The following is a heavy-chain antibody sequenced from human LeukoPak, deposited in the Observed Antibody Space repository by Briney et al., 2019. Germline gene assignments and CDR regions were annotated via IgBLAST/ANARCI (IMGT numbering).Heavy chain of an antibody. D-gene: IGHD3-22*01. V-gene: IGHV4-61*05. Sequence: KSSETLSLTCTVSGGSISISSYYWSRIRQPPGKGLEWIGYIYYTGTTNYNPSLKSRVTISVDTSTNQFSLKLNSVTAADTAVYFCARTRFDSSGYYPYYFDYWGQGTLVTVSS. J-gene: IGHJ4*02. CDR3: ARTRFDSSGYYPYYFDY. CDR2: IYYTGTT. CDR1: GGSISISSYY.